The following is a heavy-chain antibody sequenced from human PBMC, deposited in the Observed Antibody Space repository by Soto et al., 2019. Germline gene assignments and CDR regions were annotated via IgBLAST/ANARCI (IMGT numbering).Heavy chain of an antibody. V-gene: IGHV1-69*06. CDR3: ATGHADVATISSPVPWYFDL. J-gene: IGHJ2*01. D-gene: IGHD5-12*01. Sequence: QVQLVQSGAEVKKPGSSVKVSCKASGGTFSSYAISWVRQAPGQGLEWMGGIIPIFGTANYAQKFQGRVTITADKSTSTAYMELSSLRSEDTALYYCATGHADVATISSPVPWYFDLWGRGTLVTVSS. CDR2: IIPIFGTA. CDR1: GGTFSSYA.